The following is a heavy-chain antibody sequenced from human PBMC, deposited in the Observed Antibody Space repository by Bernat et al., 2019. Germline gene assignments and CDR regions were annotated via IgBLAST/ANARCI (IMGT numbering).Heavy chain of an antibody. CDR3: TRDGDVVGGAINYDAFDI. CDR1: GFVFSNYW. Sequence: EVQLVESGGGLVQPGGSLRLSCAASGFVFSNYWMAWVRQAPGKGLEWVANIKQDGSEHCYVDSAKGRFTISRDNAKNSLCLQMNSLRDEDTAVYYCTRDGDVVGGAINYDAFDIWGQGTMVTVSS. J-gene: IGHJ3*02. V-gene: IGHV3-7*01. D-gene: IGHD2-15*01. CDR2: IKQDGSEH.